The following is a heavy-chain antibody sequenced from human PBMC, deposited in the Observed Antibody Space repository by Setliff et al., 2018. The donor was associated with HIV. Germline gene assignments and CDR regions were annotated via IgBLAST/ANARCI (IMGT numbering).Heavy chain of an antibody. CDR3: AATYCRGGGRDCPQMYDY. J-gene: IGHJ4*02. Sequence: SETLSLTCAIYGGSFSGNYWSWIRQPPGKGLEWIGEINYSGTTSHNPFLKSRVTISVDTSKKQFSLKLNSVTAADSAIYYCAATYCRGGGRDCPQMYDYWGQGSLGTSPQ. CDR2: INYSGTT. V-gene: IGHV4-34*01. CDR1: GGSFSGNY. D-gene: IGHD2-15*01.